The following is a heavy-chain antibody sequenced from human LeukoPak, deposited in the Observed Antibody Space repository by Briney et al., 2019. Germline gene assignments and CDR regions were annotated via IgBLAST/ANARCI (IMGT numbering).Heavy chain of an antibody. V-gene: IGHV3-23*01. CDR1: GFTFSSYA. CDR2: ISGSGGST. CDR3: AKGLRYFDWFQGNYFDY. J-gene: IGHJ4*02. D-gene: IGHD3-9*01. Sequence: PGGPLRLSCAASGFTFSSYAMSWVRQAPGKGLEWVSAISGSGGSTYYADSVKGRFTISRDNSKNTLYLQMNSLRAEDTAVYYCAKGLRYFDWFQGNYFDYWGQGTLVTVSS.